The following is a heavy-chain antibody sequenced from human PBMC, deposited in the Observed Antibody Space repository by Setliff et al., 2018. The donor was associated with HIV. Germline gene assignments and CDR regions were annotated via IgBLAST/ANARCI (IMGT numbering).Heavy chain of an antibody. CDR3: ARQRGYDVLTYCFDY. V-gene: IGHV4-34*01. J-gene: IGHJ4*02. CDR1: GGSFSGYS. Sequence: SETLSLTCVVYGGSFSGYSWTWIRQSPGKGLEWIGQINHSGSTNYNPSLKSRVTISVDTSKNQFSLNLSSVTAADTAVYYCARQRGYDVLTYCFDYWGQGTLVTVSS. CDR2: INHSGST. D-gene: IGHD3-9*01.